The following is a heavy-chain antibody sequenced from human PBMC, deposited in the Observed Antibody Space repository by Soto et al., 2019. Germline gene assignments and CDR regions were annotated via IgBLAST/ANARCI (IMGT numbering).Heavy chain of an antibody. V-gene: IGHV3-48*03. CDR2: ISSSGSTI. CDR3: ARDPAGPFGY. CDR1: GFTFSSYE. Sequence: PGGSLRLSCAASGFTFSSYEMNWVRQAPGKGLEWVSYISSSGSTIYYADSVKGLFTISRDNAKNSLYLQMNSLRAEDTAVYYCARDPAGPFGYWGQGTLVTVSS. J-gene: IGHJ4*02. D-gene: IGHD6-13*01.